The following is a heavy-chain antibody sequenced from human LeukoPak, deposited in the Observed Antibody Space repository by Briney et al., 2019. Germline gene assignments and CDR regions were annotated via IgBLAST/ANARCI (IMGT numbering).Heavy chain of an antibody. CDR1: GFTVSSNS. Sequence: GGSLRLSCTVSGFTVSSNSMSWVRQAPGKGLEWVSFIYSDNTHYSYSVKGRFTISRDNSKNTLYLQMNRLRAEDTAVYYCASGGYGRLRSFDYWGQGTLVTVSS. CDR2: IYSDNT. J-gene: IGHJ4*02. D-gene: IGHD1-26*01. V-gene: IGHV3-53*01. CDR3: ASGGYGRLRSFDY.